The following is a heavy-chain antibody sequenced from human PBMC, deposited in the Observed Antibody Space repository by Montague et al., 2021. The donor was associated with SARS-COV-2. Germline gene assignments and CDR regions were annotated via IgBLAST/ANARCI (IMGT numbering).Heavy chain of an antibody. CDR1: DGSVISTYPH. CDR2: LFHIDTA. Sequence: SETLSLTCTVSDGSVISTYPHWHWVRQSPGRGLEWIGGYLFHIDTADYNASLRSRATISVDTSKNQFSLKLTSVTAADTAVYYCTRGIDSYKTGYWGQGIRVTVSS. J-gene: IGHJ4*02. CDR3: TRGIDSYKTGY. D-gene: IGHD6-13*01. V-gene: IGHV4-61*01.